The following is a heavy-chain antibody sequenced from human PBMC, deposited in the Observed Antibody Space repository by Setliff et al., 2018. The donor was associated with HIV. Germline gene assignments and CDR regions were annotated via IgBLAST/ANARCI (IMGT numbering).Heavy chain of an antibody. Sequence: GESLKISCQSSGYSFSSNWIAWVRQMPGEGLEWVGIIYPGDSDTRYSTSFQGQVTISADKSINTAYLQWTTLKASDSAMYYCARPRGNDYAGTGFDNWGQGTLVTVSS. CDR2: IYPGDSDT. V-gene: IGHV5-51*01. CDR3: ARPRGNDYAGTGFDN. D-gene: IGHD2-2*01. CDR1: GYSFSSNW. J-gene: IGHJ4*02.